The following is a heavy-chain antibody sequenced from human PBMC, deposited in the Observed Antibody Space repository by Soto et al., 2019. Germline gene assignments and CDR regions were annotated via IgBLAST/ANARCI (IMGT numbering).Heavy chain of an antibody. CDR1: GFTFSNYA. Sequence: PGGSLRLSCAASGFTFSNYAMSWLRQAPGKGLEWVSFISGSGGGSYYADSVKGRFTISRDNSKNTLYLQMNNVRAEDTAVYYCAEVPYSTSPYFDCWGQGTLVTVSS. V-gene: IGHV3-23*01. D-gene: IGHD6-6*01. CDR3: AEVPYSTSPYFDC. CDR2: ISGSGGGS. J-gene: IGHJ4*02.